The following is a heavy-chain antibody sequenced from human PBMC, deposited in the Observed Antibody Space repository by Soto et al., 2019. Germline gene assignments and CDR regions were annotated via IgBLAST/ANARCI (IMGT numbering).Heavy chain of an antibody. V-gene: IGHV4-39*07. D-gene: IGHD3-22*01. CDR3: ARYDYDNNISSIDY. CDR2: IDYSGST. CDR1: GGSISSSSYY. Sequence: SETLSLTCTVSGGSISSSSYYWGWIRQPPGKGLEWIGSIDYSGSTYYNPSLKSRVTISVDTSKNQFSLKLSSVTAADTAVYYCARYDYDNNISSIDYWGQGALVTVSS. J-gene: IGHJ4*02.